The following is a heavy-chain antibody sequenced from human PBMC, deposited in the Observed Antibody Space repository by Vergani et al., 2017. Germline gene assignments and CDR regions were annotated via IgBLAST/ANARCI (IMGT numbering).Heavy chain of an antibody. J-gene: IGHJ4*02. CDR1: GFTFSSYA. CDR3: ATGSGSYRLGNFDY. Sequence: EVQLLESGGGLVQPGGSLRLSCAASGFTFSSYAMNWVRQAPGKGLEWVSGISGSGGGTYYADSVKGRFTISRDNSKNTLYLQMNSLRAEDTAVYYWATGSGSYRLGNFDYWGQGILVTVSS. D-gene: IGHD1-26*01. CDR2: ISGSGGGT. V-gene: IGHV3-23*01.